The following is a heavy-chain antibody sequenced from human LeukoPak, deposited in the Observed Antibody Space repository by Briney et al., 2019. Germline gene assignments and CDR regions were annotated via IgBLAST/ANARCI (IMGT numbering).Heavy chain of an antibody. J-gene: IGHJ4*02. V-gene: IGHV3-23*01. CDR1: GFIFSTYA. Sequence: GGSLRLSCATSGFIFSTYALSWVRQAPGKGLEWASSISGSGGSTYHADSVKGRFTISRDSSKNTLYLQMNSLRAEDTAVYYCAKDYIYGSGSYYFDYWGQGTLVTVSS. CDR2: ISGSGGST. CDR3: AKDYIYGSGSYYFDY. D-gene: IGHD3-10*01.